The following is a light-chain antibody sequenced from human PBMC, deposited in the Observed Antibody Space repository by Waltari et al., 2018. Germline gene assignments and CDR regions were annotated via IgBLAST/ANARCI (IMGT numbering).Light chain of an antibody. CDR1: ALPRQS. CDR2: KDS. Sequence: SYELTQPPSVSVSPGQTARITCSGDALPRQSAYWFQQKPGQAPVLVIYKDSERPSGIPERFSGFSSGTTVTLTISGVQAEDEAEYCCQSPDSSGTQGVFGGGTKLTVL. J-gene: IGLJ3*02. V-gene: IGLV3-25*03. CDR3: QSPDSSGTQGV.